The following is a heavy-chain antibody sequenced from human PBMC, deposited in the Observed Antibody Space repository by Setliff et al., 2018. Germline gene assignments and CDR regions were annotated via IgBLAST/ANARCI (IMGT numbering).Heavy chain of an antibody. J-gene: IGHJ6*03. CDR3: ARGRSTYFIDV. V-gene: IGHV1-18*01. CDR2: INAGNGDT. CDR1: GYTFNTFG. Sequence: ASVKVSCKTSGYTFNTFGISWVRRAPGQGLEWMGWINAGNGDTKFSQKFQDTITMTADTSASTAYMELSSLRSEDTAVYYCARGRSTYFIDVWGKGTTVTVSS.